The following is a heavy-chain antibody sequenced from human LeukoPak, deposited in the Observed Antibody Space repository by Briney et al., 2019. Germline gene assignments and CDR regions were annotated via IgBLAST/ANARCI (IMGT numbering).Heavy chain of an antibody. J-gene: IGHJ4*02. CDR3: VRSSSWYGDDY. CDR1: GYTFTDYY. V-gene: IGHV1-2*06. D-gene: IGHD6-13*01. CDR2: INPNSGGT. Sequence: ASVKVSCKASGYTFTDYYMHWVRQAPGQGLEWMGRINPNSGGTNYAQKFQGRVTMTRDTSISTAYMELSRLRSDDTAVYYCVRSSSWYGDDYWGQGTLVTVSS.